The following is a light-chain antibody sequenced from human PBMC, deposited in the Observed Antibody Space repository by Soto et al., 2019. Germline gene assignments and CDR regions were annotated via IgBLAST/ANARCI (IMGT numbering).Light chain of an antibody. J-gene: IGKJ4*01. V-gene: IGKV1D-12*01. CDR3: QQTNSFPLT. Sequence: DIQMTQSPSSVSASVGDRVTITCRASQGISTWLAWFQQKPGKARKLLIAAASKLQSGVPSRFIGSGSGTDFTLTINSLQPEDFATYYCQQTNSFPLTFGGGTKVDIK. CDR2: AAS. CDR1: QGISTW.